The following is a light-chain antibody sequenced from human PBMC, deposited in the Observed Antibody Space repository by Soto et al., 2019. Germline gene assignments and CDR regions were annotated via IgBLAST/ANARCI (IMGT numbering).Light chain of an antibody. CDR3: QKHNSAPLF. V-gene: IGKV1-27*01. CDR2: ATS. J-gene: IGKJ3*01. Sequence: DIQMTQSPSSLSASVGDRVTITCRASQGINHYLAWFQQKPGKVPKLLIYATSTLQSGVPSRFSGSGFGTDFTLTISSLQPEDVATYYCQKHNSAPLFFGPGT. CDR1: QGINHY.